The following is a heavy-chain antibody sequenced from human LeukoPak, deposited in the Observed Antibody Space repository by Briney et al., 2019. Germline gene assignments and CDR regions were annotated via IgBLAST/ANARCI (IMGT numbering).Heavy chain of an antibody. D-gene: IGHD6-19*01. J-gene: IGHJ4*02. CDR2: VYYSGST. CDR1: GGSVYSGTYY. CDR3: ARIKSSGWYYDY. V-gene: IGHV4-61*01. Sequence: PSETLSLTCIVSGGSVYSGTYYWSWVRQPPGKGLEWIGYVYYSGSTNYNPSLKSRVTISLDTSKNQFSLRLSSVTAADTAVCYCARIKSSGWYYDYWGQGTLVTVSS.